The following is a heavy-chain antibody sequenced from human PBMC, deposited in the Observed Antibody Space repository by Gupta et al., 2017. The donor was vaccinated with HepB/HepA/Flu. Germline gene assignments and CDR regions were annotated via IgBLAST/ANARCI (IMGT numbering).Heavy chain of an antibody. CDR3: ATDKGGAPFDI. J-gene: IGHJ3*02. V-gene: IGHV3-33*01. Sequence: QVQLVASGGGVVQPGRSLRLSCAASGFPFSRYGMHWVRQAPGKGLEWVAVIWANGKTKNYADSVEGRFTISRDNSKNTLSLEMNSLRVEDTALYYCATDKGGAPFDIWGQGTMVTVSS. D-gene: IGHD2-21*01. CDR2: IWANGKTK. CDR1: GFPFSRYG.